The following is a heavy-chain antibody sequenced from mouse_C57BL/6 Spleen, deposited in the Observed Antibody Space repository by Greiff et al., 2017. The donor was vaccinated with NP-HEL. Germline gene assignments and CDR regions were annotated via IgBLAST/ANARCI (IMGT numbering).Heavy chain of an antibody. V-gene: IGHV1-42*01. D-gene: IGHD4-1*02. CDR1: GYSFTGYY. CDR3: AQLGSGSYYFDY. CDR2: INPSTGGT. Sequence: EVQLQQSGPELVKPGASVKISCKASGYSFTGYYMNWVKQSPEKSLEWIGEINPSTGGTTYNQKFKAKATLTVDKSSSTAYMQLKSLTSEDSAVYYCAQLGSGSYYFDYWGQGTTLTVSS. J-gene: IGHJ2*01.